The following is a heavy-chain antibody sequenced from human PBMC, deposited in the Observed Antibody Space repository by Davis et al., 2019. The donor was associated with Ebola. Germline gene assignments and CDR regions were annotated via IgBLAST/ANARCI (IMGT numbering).Heavy chain of an antibody. Sequence: SGPTLVKPTETLTLTCTVSGFSLSNARMGVSWIRQPPGKALEWLAHIFSNDEKSYSTSLKSRLTISKDTSKSQVVLTMTNMDPVDTATYYCARDRALIAAAGTRPLYYYGMDVWGQGTTVTVSS. CDR1: GFSLSNARMG. CDR2: IFSNDEK. J-gene: IGHJ6*02. CDR3: ARDRALIAAAGTRPLYYYGMDV. D-gene: IGHD6-13*01. V-gene: IGHV2-26*01.